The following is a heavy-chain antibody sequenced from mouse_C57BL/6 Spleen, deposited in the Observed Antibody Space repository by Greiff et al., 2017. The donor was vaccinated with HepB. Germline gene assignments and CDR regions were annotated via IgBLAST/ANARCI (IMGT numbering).Heavy chain of an antibody. CDR3: ARYKGYGNYLYYAMDY. J-gene: IGHJ4*01. Sequence: EVMLVESGPGLAKPSQTLSLTCSVTGYSITSDYWNWIRKFPGNKLEYMGYISYSGSTYYNPSLKSRISITRDTSKNQYYLQLNSVTTEDTATYYCARYKGYGNYLYYAMDYWGQGTSVTVSS. V-gene: IGHV3-8*01. D-gene: IGHD2-1*01. CDR2: ISYSGST. CDR1: GYSITSDY.